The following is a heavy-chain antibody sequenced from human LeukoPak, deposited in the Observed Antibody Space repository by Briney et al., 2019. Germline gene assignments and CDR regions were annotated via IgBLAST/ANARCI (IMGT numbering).Heavy chain of an antibody. J-gene: IGHJ4*02. CDR1: AFTFSSYE. CDR3: AKDRETTASGTFDY. Sequence: GGSLRLSCAASAFTFSSYEMNWVRQAPGKGLEWVSSISSSDSTIYYADSVKGRFTISRDNSNNTLYLQMNSLRAEDTGVYYCAKDRETTASGTFDYWGQGTLVTVSS. V-gene: IGHV3-48*03. D-gene: IGHD6-13*01. CDR2: ISSSDSTI.